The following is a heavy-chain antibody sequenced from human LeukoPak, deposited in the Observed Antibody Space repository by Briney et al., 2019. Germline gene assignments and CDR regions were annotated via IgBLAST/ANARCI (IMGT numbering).Heavy chain of an antibody. CDR3: AKDRTKPEY. D-gene: IGHD1-1*01. V-gene: IGHV3-23*01. CDR1: GFTFSNYD. Sequence: GGSLRLSCAASGFTFSNYDMSGVRQAPGKGLGWVSAISGSGGSRYYADSVKGRFTISRDNSKNTLYLQMNSLRAEDTAVYYCAKDRTKPEYWGQGTLVTVSS. CDR2: ISGSGGSR. J-gene: IGHJ1*01.